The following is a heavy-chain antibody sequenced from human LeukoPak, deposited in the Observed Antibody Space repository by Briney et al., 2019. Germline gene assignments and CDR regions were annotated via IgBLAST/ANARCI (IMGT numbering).Heavy chain of an antibody. D-gene: IGHD1-26*01. J-gene: IGHJ4*02. Sequence: SVNVSCKASGGTFSSYAISWVRQAPGQGLEWMGRIIPIFGTANYAQKFQGRVTITADESTSTAYMELSSLRSEDTAVYYCARLRATTPDFDYWGQGTLVTVSS. V-gene: IGHV1-69*13. CDR2: IIPIFGTA. CDR3: ARLRATTPDFDY. CDR1: GGTFSSYA.